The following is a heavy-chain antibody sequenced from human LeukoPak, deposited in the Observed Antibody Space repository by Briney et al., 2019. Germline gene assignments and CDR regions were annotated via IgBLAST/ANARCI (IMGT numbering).Heavy chain of an antibody. Sequence: PGRSLRLSCAASGFTFSNYGMHWVRQAPGKGLEWVAVIYSGGSTYYADSVKGRFTISRDNSKNTLYLQMNSLRAEDTAVYYCARDYTGGFFDYWGQGTLVTVSS. CDR1: GFTFSNYG. CDR3: ARDYTGGFFDY. V-gene: IGHV3-66*01. CDR2: IYSGGST. J-gene: IGHJ4*02. D-gene: IGHD1-14*01.